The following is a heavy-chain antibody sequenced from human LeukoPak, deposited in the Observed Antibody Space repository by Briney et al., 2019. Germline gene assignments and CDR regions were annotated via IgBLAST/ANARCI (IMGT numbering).Heavy chain of an antibody. Sequence: PGGSLRLSCAASGFSFSRAWLSWIRQAPGKGLEWVGRIKSKTDGGAIDYGAPVKGRFTISRDDLKSTLYLQMSSLEIEDTAVYFCTTVATMVPGAKTDYWGQGTLVTVSS. CDR1: GFSFSRAW. J-gene: IGHJ4*02. D-gene: IGHD3-10*01. V-gene: IGHV3-15*01. CDR3: TTVATMVPGAKTDY. CDR2: IKSKTDGGAI.